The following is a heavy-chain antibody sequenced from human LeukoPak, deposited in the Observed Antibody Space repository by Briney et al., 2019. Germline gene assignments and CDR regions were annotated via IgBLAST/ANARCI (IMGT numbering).Heavy chain of an antibody. D-gene: IGHD3-10*01. CDR1: GRSISSYY. Sequence: SETLSLTCTVSGRSISSYYCSWIRHPPGKGLEWIGYIYTSGSTNYNPSLKSRVTISVDTAKNQFSLKLSSVAAADTAVYYCARQRFGTRSYFDYWGQGSLVTVSS. CDR3: ARQRFGTRSYFDY. J-gene: IGHJ4*02. CDR2: IYTSGST. V-gene: IGHV4-4*09.